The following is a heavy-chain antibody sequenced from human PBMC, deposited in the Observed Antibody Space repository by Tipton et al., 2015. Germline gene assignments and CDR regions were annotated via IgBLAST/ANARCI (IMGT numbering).Heavy chain of an antibody. J-gene: IGHJ4*02. Sequence: SLRLSCAASGFTFSTSAMTWVRQAPGKGLEWVSVISGSGRDTYYADSVTGRFTISRDNSKNTLFLQMNSLTIEDTALYYCAKVGAAGYYWGRGTLVTVSS. V-gene: IGHV3-23*01. CDR3: AKVGAAGYY. CDR1: GFTFSTSA. D-gene: IGHD2-15*01. CDR2: ISGSGRDT.